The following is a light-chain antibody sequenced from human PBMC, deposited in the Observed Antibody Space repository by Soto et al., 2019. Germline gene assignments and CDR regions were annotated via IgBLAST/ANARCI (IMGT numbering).Light chain of an antibody. Sequence: EIVMTQSPGTLSVSPGERVTLSCRASQSVGSKLVWYQRKPGQAPRLLIYDASTRATGMPGRFSGSGSWTEFTLTISSLQSEDFAVYYCQQYNNWPWTFGQGTTVEVK. J-gene: IGKJ1*01. V-gene: IGKV3-15*01. CDR1: QSVGSK. CDR2: DAS. CDR3: QQYNNWPWT.